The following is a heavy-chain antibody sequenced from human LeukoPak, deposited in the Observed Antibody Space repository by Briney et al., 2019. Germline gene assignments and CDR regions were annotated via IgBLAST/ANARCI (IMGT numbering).Heavy chain of an antibody. CDR2: IDPSDSDT. CDR3: ARLRYYGSGSPRGRPGWFDL. CDR1: GYSFSSYW. D-gene: IGHD3-10*01. V-gene: IGHV5-10-1*01. J-gene: IGHJ5*02. Sequence: GESLKISCKGSGYSFSSYWISWVRQMPGKGLEWMGRIDPSDSDTKYSPSFQGHVSFSTDNSISTAYLQWSSLKASDTAMYYCARLRYYGSGSPRGRPGWFDLWGQGTLVTVSS.